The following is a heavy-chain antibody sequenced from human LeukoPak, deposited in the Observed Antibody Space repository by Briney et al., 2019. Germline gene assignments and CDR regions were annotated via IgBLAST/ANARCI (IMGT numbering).Heavy chain of an antibody. J-gene: IGHJ4*02. CDR2: ISGSGGST. D-gene: IGHD3-22*01. Sequence: PGGSLRLSCAASGFTFNSYAMSWVRQAPGKGLEWVSAISGSGGSTYYADSLKGRFTISRDNSKNTLYLQMNSLRAEDTAVYYCAKEANYYDSSGYSTDYWGQGTLVTVSS. CDR1: GFTFNSYA. V-gene: IGHV3-23*01. CDR3: AKEANYYDSSGYSTDY.